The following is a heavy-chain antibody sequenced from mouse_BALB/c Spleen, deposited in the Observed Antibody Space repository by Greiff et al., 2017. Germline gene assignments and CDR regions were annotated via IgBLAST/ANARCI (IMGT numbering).Heavy chain of an antibody. V-gene: IGHV1-80*01. CDR1: GYAFSSYW. CDR2: IYPGDGDT. CDR3: ARGDYGNDFDY. J-gene: IGHJ2*01. D-gene: IGHD2-1*01. Sequence: QVQLQQSGAELVRPGSSVKISCKASGYAFSSYWMNWVKQRPGQGLEWIGQIYPGDGDTNYNGKFKGKATLTADKSSSTAYMQLSSLTSEDSAVYFCARGDYGNDFDYWGQGTTLTVSS.